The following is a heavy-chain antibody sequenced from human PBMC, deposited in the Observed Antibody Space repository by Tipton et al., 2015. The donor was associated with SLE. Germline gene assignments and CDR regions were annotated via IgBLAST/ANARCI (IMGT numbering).Heavy chain of an antibody. D-gene: IGHD6-13*01. CDR1: GGSISSYY. CDR3: AAEGIAAAGNAFDI. Sequence: TLSLTCTVSGGSISSYYWSWIRQPPGKGLEWIGYIYYSGSTIYNPSLKSRVTISVDTSKNQFSLKLSSVTAADTAVYYCAAEGIAAAGNAFDIWGQGTMVTVSS. J-gene: IGHJ3*02. V-gene: IGHV4-59*01. CDR2: IYYSGST.